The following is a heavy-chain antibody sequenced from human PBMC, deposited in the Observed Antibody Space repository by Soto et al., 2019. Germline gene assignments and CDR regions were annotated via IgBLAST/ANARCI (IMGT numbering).Heavy chain of an antibody. Sequence: SETLSLTCRVSGGSMTSYYWNWLRQSPGKGLEWIGYIDDAGSTKFNPSLRSRVSMSILTSQGQVSLTLDSVTAADTAVYFCARDRRDGYKRYFEFWGQGNQVTVSS. J-gene: IGHJ4*02. V-gene: IGHV4-59*01. CDR3: ARDRRDGYKRYFEF. CDR2: IDDAGST. CDR1: GGSMTSYY. D-gene: IGHD5-12*01.